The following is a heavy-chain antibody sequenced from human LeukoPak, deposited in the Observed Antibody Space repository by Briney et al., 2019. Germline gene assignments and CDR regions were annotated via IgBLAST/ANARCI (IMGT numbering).Heavy chain of an antibody. CDR2: ISYDGRNQ. D-gene: IGHD3-16*01. Sequence: GRSLRLSCAASGFTFSNYAMHWVRQAPGKGLEWVAVISYDGRNQYYADSVKGRFTVSRDNSKSTLYLQMNSLRGEDTAVYNCARYGGFLDYWGQGTLVTVSS. CDR1: GFTFSNYA. V-gene: IGHV3-30*04. CDR3: ARYGGFLDY. J-gene: IGHJ4*02.